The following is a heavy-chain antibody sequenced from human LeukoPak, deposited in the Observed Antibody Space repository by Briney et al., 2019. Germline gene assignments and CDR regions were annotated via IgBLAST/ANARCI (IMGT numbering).Heavy chain of an antibody. D-gene: IGHD4-17*01. CDR3: ARGHESDYGDSDYFDY. V-gene: IGHV4-59*12. J-gene: IGHJ4*02. CDR1: GGSISSYY. CDR2: IYYSGST. Sequence: SETLSLTCTVSGGSISSYYWSWIRQPPGKGLEWIGYIYYSGSTNYNPSLKSRVTISVDTSKNQFSLKLSSVTAADTAVYYCARGHESDYGDSDYFDYWGQGTLVTVSS.